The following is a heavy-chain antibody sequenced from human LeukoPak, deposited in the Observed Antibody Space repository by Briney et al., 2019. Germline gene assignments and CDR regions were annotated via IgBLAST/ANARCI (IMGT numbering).Heavy chain of an antibody. D-gene: IGHD3-10*01. J-gene: IGHJ5*02. CDR1: GGALSNSNW. CDR3: ARHGSGTYVVS. CDR2: IYHSGRD. V-gene: IGHV4-4*02. Sequence: SGTLSLTCAVSGGALSNSNWWSWVRQPPGKGLEWIGEIYHSGRDNYNPSLKSRVTISIDKSNNQFSLKLSSVTAADTAVYYCARHGSGTYVVSWGQGTLVTVSS.